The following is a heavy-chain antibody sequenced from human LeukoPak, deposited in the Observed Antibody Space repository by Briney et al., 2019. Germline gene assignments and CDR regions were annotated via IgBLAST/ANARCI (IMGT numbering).Heavy chain of an antibody. CDR2: IDTGDCDT. D-gene: IGHD2-15*01. Sequence: GGALQISFKGSGYSFTSYWIGWGRQMPGKGREWRGIIDTGDCDTRYSPSFQGQVTLSADQSLRPASLQWSRLKASDTAMYYCARLPPLPSPPHPYCSGGSCWGPDYFDYWGQGTLVTVSS. CDR3: ARLPPLPSPPHPYCSGGSCWGPDYFDY. CDR1: GYSFTSYW. V-gene: IGHV5-51*01. J-gene: IGHJ4*02.